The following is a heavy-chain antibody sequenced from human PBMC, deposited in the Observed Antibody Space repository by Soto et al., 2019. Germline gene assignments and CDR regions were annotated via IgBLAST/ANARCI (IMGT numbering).Heavy chain of an antibody. CDR1: GYTFTSYG. CDR3: ARGYSGSYYIPRLHFDY. CDR2: ISAYNGNT. D-gene: IGHD1-26*01. J-gene: IGHJ4*02. Sequence: ASVKVSCKASGYTFTSYGISWVRQAPGQGLEWMGWISAYNGNTNYAQKLQGRVTMTTDTSTSTAYMELRSLRSDDTAVYYCARGYSGSYYIPRLHFDYWGQGTLVTVSS. V-gene: IGHV1-18*04.